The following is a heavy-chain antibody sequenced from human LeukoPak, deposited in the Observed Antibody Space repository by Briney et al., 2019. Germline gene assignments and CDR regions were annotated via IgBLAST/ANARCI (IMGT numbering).Heavy chain of an antibody. J-gene: IGHJ4*02. V-gene: IGHV1-69*04. CDR1: GGTFSSYA. D-gene: IGHD3-10*01. CDR2: SIPNLGIA. Sequence: SVKVSCKASGGTFSSYAISWVRQAPGQGREWMGRSIPNLGIANYAQKCQGRVTITPDKYTSTAYMGISSLRSGDTAAYYCASTSMVRGVINFDYWGQGTLVTVSS. CDR3: ASTSMVRGVINFDY.